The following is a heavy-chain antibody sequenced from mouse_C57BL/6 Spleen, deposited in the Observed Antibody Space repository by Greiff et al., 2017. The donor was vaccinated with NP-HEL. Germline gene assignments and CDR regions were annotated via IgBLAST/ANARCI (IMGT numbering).Heavy chain of an antibody. Sequence: EVQLQQSGPELVKPGASVKISCKASGYSFTGYYMHWVKQSHGNILDWIGYIYPYNGVSSYNQKFKGKATLTVDKSSSTAYMELRSLTSEDSAVYFCARGVVGGGGWYVDVWGTGTRVTVAS. D-gene: IGHD1-1*01. CDR2: IYPYNGVS. CDR1: GYSFTGYY. V-gene: IGHV1-31*01. CDR3: ARGVVGGGGWYVDV. J-gene: IGHJ1*03.